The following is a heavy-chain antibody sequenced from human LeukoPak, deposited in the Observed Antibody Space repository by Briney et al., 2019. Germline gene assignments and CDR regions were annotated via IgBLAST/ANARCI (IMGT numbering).Heavy chain of an antibody. CDR2: IYGDWKT. V-gene: IGHV3-66*04. J-gene: IGHJ4*02. D-gene: IGHD6-13*01. Sequence: GGSLRLSCAVSGLSVRASHMAWVRQAPGKGLEGVSLIYGDWKTEYIDSVKDRFIISRDTSKNSLLLHISALSVEDTAPYRCGGRRASPSDSSSFYYPYHYWGQGTPVIVSS. CDR1: GLSVRASH. CDR3: GGRRASPSDSSSFYYPYHY.